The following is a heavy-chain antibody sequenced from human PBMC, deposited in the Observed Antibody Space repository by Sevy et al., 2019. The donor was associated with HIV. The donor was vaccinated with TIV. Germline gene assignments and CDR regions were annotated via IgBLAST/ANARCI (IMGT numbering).Heavy chain of an antibody. CDR2: IGYDGSNK. Sequence: GGSLRLSCAASGFTPSTYGMHWVRQAPGKGLEWVAVIGYDGSNKYYADSVKGRFTISRDNSKNTLFLQMDSLRAEDTAVYYCARDPRMYGDYFLAYFDSRGQGTLVTVSS. J-gene: IGHJ4*02. V-gene: IGHV3-33*01. CDR3: ARDPRMYGDYFLAYFDS. CDR1: GFTPSTYG. D-gene: IGHD2-8*01.